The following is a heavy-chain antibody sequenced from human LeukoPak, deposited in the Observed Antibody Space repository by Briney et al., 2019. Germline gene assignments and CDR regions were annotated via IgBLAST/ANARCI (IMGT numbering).Heavy chain of an antibody. CDR2: IYHSGST. V-gene: IGHV4-38-2*01. CDR3: ARLHIVVVPAAIDY. Sequence: PSETLSLTCAVSGYSISSGYYWGWIRQPPGKGLEWIGSIYHSGSTYYNPSLKSRVTISVDTSKNQFSLKLSSVTAADTAVYYRARLHIVVVPAAIDYWGQGTLVTVSS. D-gene: IGHD2-2*01. CDR1: GYSISSGYY. J-gene: IGHJ4*02.